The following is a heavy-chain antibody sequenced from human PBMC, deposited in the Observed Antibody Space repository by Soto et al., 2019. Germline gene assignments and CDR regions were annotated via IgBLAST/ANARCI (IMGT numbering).Heavy chain of an antibody. D-gene: IGHD3-16*01. CDR1: GDSITTRY. CDR2: IYTTGD. V-gene: IGHV4-4*09. CDR3: AGGDHWRLVDY. J-gene: IGHJ4*02. Sequence: XETLSLTCTVAGDSITTRYWSWIRQPPGKGLEWIGYIYTTGDNYNPSLMSRASMSLDTSKNLFSLRLRSVTAADTAVYYCAGGDHWRLVDYWGRGYLVTVSS.